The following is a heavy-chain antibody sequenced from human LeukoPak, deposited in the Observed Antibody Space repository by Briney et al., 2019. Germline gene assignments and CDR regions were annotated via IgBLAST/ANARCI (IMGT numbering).Heavy chain of an antibody. Sequence: PGGSLRLSCAASGFTFSSYEMNWVRQAPGKGLEWVSYISSSGSTIYYADSVKGRFTIPRDNAKNSLYLQMNSLRAEDTAVYYCNHLAVAGDAFDIWGQGTMVTVSS. CDR1: GFTFSSYE. J-gene: IGHJ3*02. CDR3: NHLAVAGDAFDI. D-gene: IGHD2-15*01. CDR2: ISSSGSTI. V-gene: IGHV3-48*03.